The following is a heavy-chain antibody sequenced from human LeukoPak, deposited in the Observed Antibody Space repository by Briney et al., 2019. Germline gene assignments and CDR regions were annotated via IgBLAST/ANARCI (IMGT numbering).Heavy chain of an antibody. CDR2: INPNSGGT. D-gene: IGHD1-26*01. Sequence: ASVKVSCKASGGTFSSYAISWVRQAPGQGLEWMGWINPNSGGTNYAQKFQGRVTMTRDTSISTAYMELSRLRSDDTAVYYCARSIVGATMVDYWGQGTLVTVSS. V-gene: IGHV1-2*02. CDR3: ARSIVGATMVDY. J-gene: IGHJ4*02. CDR1: GGTFSSYA.